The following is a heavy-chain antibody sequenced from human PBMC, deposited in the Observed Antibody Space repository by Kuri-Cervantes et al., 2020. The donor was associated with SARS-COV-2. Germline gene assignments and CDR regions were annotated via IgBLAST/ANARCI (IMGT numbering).Heavy chain of an antibody. D-gene: IGHD3-3*01. CDR2: ISGSGGST. V-gene: IGHV3-23*01. J-gene: IGHJ3*02. CDR3: VLRYAFDI. Sequence: GESLKISCAASGFTFSSYAMSWVRQAPGKGLEWVSAISGSGGSTYYADSVRGRFTISRDNSKNTLYLQMNSLRSEDTAVYYCVLRYAFDIWGQGTMVTVSS. CDR1: GFTFSSYA.